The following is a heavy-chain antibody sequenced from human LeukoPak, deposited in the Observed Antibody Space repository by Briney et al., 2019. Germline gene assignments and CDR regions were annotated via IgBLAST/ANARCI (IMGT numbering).Heavy chain of an antibody. D-gene: IGHD2-2*01. J-gene: IGHJ4*02. V-gene: IGHV3-11*01. CDR1: GFTFSDSY. CDR2: ISDSADTI. CDR3: AKDWGPAATTLIDY. Sequence: TGGSLRLSCAASGFTFSDSYMSWIRQVPGKGLEWISYISDSADTIYYADSVKGRFTISRDNAKNSLYLQMNSLRAEDTALYYCAKDWGPAATTLIDYWGQGTLVTVSS.